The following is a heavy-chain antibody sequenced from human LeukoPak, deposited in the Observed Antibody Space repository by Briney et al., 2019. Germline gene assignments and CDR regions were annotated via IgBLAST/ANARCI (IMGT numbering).Heavy chain of an antibody. V-gene: IGHV4-34*01. CDR2: INHSGST. CDR3: ARVEIQKRGYSYGYYYYGMDV. D-gene: IGHD5-18*01. J-gene: IGHJ6*02. Sequence: SETLSLTCAVYGGSFSGYYWSWIRQPPGKGLEWIGEINHSGSTNYNPSLKSRVTISVDTSKNQFSLKLSSVTAADTAVYYCARVEIQKRGYSYGYYYYGMDVWGQGTTVTVSS. CDR1: GGSFSGYY.